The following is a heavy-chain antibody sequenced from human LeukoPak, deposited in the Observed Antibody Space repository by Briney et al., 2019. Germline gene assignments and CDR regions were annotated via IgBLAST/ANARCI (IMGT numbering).Heavy chain of an antibody. V-gene: IGHV3-9*01. D-gene: IGHD6-13*01. CDR3: AKDVSSSSLLYYFDY. J-gene: IGHJ4*02. CDR2: ISWNSGSI. CDR1: GFTFDDYA. Sequence: GRSLRLSCAASGFTFDDYAMHWVRQAPGKGLEWVSGISWNSGSIGYADSVKGRFTISRDNAKNSLYLPMNSLRAEDTALYYCAKDVSSSSLLYYFDYWGQGTLVTVSS.